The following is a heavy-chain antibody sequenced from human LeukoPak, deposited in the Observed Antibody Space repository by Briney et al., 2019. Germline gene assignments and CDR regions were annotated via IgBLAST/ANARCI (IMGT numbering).Heavy chain of an antibody. CDR3: AKGLHTLEWLPNAWFDP. CDR2: ISGSGGST. Sequence: SGGSLRLSRAASGFTFSSYAMSWVRQAPGKGLEWVSAISGSGGSTYYADSVKGRFTISRDNSKNTLYLQMNSLRAEDTAVYYCAKGLHTLEWLPNAWFDPWGQGTLVTVSS. CDR1: GFTFSSYA. D-gene: IGHD3-3*01. J-gene: IGHJ5*02. V-gene: IGHV3-23*01.